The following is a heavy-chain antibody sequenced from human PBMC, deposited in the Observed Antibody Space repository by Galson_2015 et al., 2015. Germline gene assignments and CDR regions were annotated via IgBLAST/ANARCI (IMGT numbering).Heavy chain of an antibody. CDR3: ARDSIFGVGLPFFDY. CDR2: ISSSSSTI. V-gene: IGHV3-48*02. J-gene: IGHJ4*02. Sequence: SLRLSCAASGFTFSSYSMNWVRQAPGKGLEWVSYISSSSSTIYYADSVKGRFTISRDNANNSLFLQMNSLRDEDTAVYYCARDSIFGVGLPFFDYWGQGTPVTVSS. D-gene: IGHD3-3*01. CDR1: GFTFSSYS.